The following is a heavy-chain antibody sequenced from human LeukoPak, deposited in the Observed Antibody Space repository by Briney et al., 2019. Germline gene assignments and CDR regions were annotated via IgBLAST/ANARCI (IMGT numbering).Heavy chain of an antibody. J-gene: IGHJ4*02. CDR3: AKSPGQIQLDYFDY. D-gene: IGHD1-1*01. V-gene: IGHV3-23*01. Sequence: GGSLRLSCAASGFTFNNYAMSWVRQAPGMGLEWVSTISGSGVATYYADSVRGRFTISRDNSKTTLYLQLDSLRPEDMAIYYCAKSPGQIQLDYFDYWGQGTLVTVSS. CDR2: ISGSGVAT. CDR1: GFTFNNYA.